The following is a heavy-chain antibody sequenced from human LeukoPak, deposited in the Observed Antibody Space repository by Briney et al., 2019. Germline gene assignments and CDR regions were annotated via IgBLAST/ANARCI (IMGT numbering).Heavy chain of an antibody. CDR3: AGHVLRFLEWLLYPDY. D-gene: IGHD3-3*01. CDR1: GGSFSGYY. CDR2: INHSGST. V-gene: IGHV4-34*01. J-gene: IGHJ4*02. Sequence: SETLSLTCAVYGGSFSGYYWSWIRQPPGKGLEWIGEINHSGSTNYNPSLKSRVTISVDTSKNQFSLKLSSVTAADTAVYYCAGHVLRFLEWLLYPDYWGQRTLVTVSS.